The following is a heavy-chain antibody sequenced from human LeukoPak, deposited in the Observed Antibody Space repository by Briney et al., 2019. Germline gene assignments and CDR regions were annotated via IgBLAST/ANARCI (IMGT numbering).Heavy chain of an antibody. CDR1: GGSISSYY. V-gene: IGHV4-59*01. CDR3: ARANSSSYYMDV. Sequence: PSETLSLNCTVSGGSISSYYRSWIRQPPGRGLEWFGYIYYSGSTNYNPSLKSRVTISVDTSKNQFSLKLSSVTAADTAVYYCARANSSSYYMDVWGKGTTVTVSS. D-gene: IGHD6-13*01. CDR2: IYYSGST. J-gene: IGHJ6*03.